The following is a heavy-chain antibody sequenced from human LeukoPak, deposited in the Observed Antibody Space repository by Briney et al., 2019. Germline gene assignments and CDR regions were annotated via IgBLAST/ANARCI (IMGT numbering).Heavy chain of an antibody. J-gene: IGHJ6*03. CDR1: GFTFSSFG. D-gene: IGHD1-7*01. Sequence: GGTLRLSCAASGFTFSSFGMSWVRQAPGKGLEWVSAISGSGGSTYYADSVKGRFTISRDNSKNTLYLQMNSLRAEDTAVYYCAKRRGLELLYYYYMDVWGKGTTVTVSS. CDR3: AKRRGLELLYYYYMDV. CDR2: ISGSGGST. V-gene: IGHV3-23*01.